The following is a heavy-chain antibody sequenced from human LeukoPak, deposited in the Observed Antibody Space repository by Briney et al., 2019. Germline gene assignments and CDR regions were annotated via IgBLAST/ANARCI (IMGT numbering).Heavy chain of an antibody. CDR1: GFTFDDYG. V-gene: IGHV3-20*04. CDR3: ARGSTHYDVLTGYHYYFDY. J-gene: IGHJ4*02. CDR2: INWNGDNT. Sequence: PGGSLRLSCAASGFTFDDYGMSWVRQAPGKGLEWVSGINWNGDNTNYADSLKGRFTISRDNAKNSLYLQMNSLRAEDTALYYRARGSTHYDVLTGYHYYFDYWGQGTLVTVSS. D-gene: IGHD3-9*01.